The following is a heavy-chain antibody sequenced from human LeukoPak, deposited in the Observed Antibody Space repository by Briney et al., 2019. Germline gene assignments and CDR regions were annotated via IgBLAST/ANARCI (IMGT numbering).Heavy chain of an antibody. V-gene: IGHV4-59*01. Sequence: PSETLSLTCTVSGGSITSYYWSWIRQPPGKGLEWIGYTHYSGSTDYNPSLKSRVTISVDMSNNQFSLILTSVAAADTAVYYCARGSTGAFDIWGQGTMVTVS. J-gene: IGHJ3*02. D-gene: IGHD1-1*01. CDR1: GGSITSYY. CDR2: THYSGST. CDR3: ARGSTGAFDI.